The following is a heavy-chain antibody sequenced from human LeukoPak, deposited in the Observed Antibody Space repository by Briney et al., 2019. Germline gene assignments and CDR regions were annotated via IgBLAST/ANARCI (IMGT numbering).Heavy chain of an antibody. V-gene: IGHV1-2*02. Sequence: ASVKVSCKASGYTFTGYYMHWVRQAPGQGLEWMGWINPNSGGTNYAQKFQGRVTMTRDTSISTAYMELSRLGSDDTAVYYCARDRLYCTNGVCYTELDYWGQGTLVTVSS. J-gene: IGHJ4*02. CDR1: GYTFTGYY. CDR3: ARDRLYCTNGVCYTELDY. D-gene: IGHD2-8*01. CDR2: INPNSGGT.